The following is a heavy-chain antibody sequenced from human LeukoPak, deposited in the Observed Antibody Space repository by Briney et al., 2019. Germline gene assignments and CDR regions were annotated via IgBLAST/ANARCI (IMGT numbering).Heavy chain of an antibody. J-gene: IGHJ5*02. CDR1: GFTFSSYA. D-gene: IGHD3-10*01. V-gene: IGHV3-30-3*01. CDR2: ISYDGSNK. Sequence: GGSLRLSCAASGFTFSSYAMHWVRQAPGKGLEWLAVISYDGSNKYYADSVKGRFTISRDNSKNTLYLQMNSLRAEDTAVYYCARGGYYGSGNPDWFDPWGQGTLVTVSS. CDR3: ARGGYYGSGNPDWFDP.